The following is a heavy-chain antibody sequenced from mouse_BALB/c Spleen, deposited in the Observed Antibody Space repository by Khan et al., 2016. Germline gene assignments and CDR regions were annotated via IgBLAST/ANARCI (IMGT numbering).Heavy chain of an antibody. D-gene: IGHD2-12*01. CDR3: SRSCYISYDAMDY. Sequence: QVQLQQSGAELMKPGASVKISCKATGYTFSSYWIEWVKQRPGHGLEWIGEILPGSGTTNYNEKFKGKATFTADTSSNTAYMQLSSLTSEDSAVYSCSRSCYISYDAMDYWGQGTSVTVSS. V-gene: IGHV1-9*01. J-gene: IGHJ4*01. CDR1: GYTFSSYW. CDR2: ILPGSGTT.